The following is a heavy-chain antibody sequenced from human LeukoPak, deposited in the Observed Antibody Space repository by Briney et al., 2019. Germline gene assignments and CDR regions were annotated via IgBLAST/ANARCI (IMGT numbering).Heavy chain of an antibody. D-gene: IGHD3-22*01. CDR1: GYTFTGYY. CDR3: ATESPDSSGYRLIFDY. CDR2: INPNSGGT. Sequence: ASVKVSCKASGYTFTGYYMHWVRQAPGQGLEWMGWINPNSGGTNYAQKFQGRVTMTEDTSTDTAYMELSSLRSEDTAVYYCATESPDSSGYRLIFDYWGQGTLVTVSS. J-gene: IGHJ4*02. V-gene: IGHV1-2*02.